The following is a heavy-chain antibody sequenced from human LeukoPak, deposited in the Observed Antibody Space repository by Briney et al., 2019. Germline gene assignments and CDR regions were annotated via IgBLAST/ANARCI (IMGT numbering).Heavy chain of an antibody. Sequence: SETLSLTCSVSDNSISSGYYWGWIRQPPGKGPEWIGSINYIGTTYYNPSLKSRVTMSVDTSKNQFSLKVSSVIAADTAIYYCARLPVTFMRDCYMDVWGKGTTVAVSS. V-gene: IGHV4-38-2*01. CDR3: ARLPVTFMRDCYMDV. CDR1: DNSISSGYY. J-gene: IGHJ6*03. CDR2: INYIGTT. D-gene: IGHD4-17*01.